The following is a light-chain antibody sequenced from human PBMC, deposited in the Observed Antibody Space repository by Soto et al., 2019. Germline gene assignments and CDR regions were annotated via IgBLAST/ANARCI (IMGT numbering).Light chain of an antibody. Sequence: EIVLTQSPATLSLYPGERATLSCRTSQSVIGYLAWYQQQPGQAPRLLMYDASNRATGIPARFSGSRSGTDSTRTIGILEPEDFAVYYCQQRSNWPSSFGGGTKVEIK. CDR2: DAS. CDR3: QQRSNWPSS. V-gene: IGKV3-11*01. CDR1: QSVIGY. J-gene: IGKJ4*01.